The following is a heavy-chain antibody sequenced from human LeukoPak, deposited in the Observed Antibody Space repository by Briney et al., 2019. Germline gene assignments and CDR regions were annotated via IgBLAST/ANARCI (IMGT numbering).Heavy chain of an antibody. J-gene: IGHJ4*02. V-gene: IGHV3-30-3*01. CDR3: AKVEYTTSWYGVGSLDY. CDR1: GFTFSSYA. CDR2: ISYDGSNK. D-gene: IGHD6-13*01. Sequence: GSLRLSCAASGFTFSSYAMHWVRQAPGKGLEWVAVISYDGSNKYYADSVKGRFTISRDNSKDTLYLQMNSLRAEDTAVYYCAKVEYTTSWYGVGSLDYWGQGTLVTVSS.